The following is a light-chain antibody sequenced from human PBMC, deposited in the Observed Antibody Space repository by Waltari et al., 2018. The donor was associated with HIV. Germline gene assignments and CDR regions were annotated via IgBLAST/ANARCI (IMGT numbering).Light chain of an antibody. J-gene: IGKJ1*01. CDR1: QSVSSY. Sequence: EIVLTQSPATLSLSPGERATLSCRASQSVSSYLAWYQQKPGQAPRLLIYDASNRATGIPARFSGSGSGTDFTLTITSLQSEDYGLYHCQQYKTWPLTFGQGTRVEIK. CDR3: QQYKTWPLT. CDR2: DAS. V-gene: IGKV3-11*01.